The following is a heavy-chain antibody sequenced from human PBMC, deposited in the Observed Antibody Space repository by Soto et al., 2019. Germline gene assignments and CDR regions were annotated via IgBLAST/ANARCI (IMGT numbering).Heavy chain of an antibody. CDR3: AREFYP. Sequence: SETLSLTCTVSGGSVISSFYYWTWIRQAPGKGLEWIGHIYYSGSTNYNPSLKSRVTISVDTSKNQFSLKLTSVTSADTAVYYCAREFYPWGQGTLVTVS. V-gene: IGHV4-61*01. CDR2: IYYSGST. CDR1: GGSVISSFYY. J-gene: IGHJ5*02.